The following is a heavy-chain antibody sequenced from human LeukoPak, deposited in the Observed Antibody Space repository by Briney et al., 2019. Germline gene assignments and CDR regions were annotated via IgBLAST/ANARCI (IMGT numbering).Heavy chain of an antibody. V-gene: IGHV1-69*05. Sequence: ASVKVSCKASGGTFSSYAISWVRQAPGQGLEWMGGIIPIFGTANYAQKFQGRVTITTDESTSTAYMELSSLRSEDTAVYYCARERGIAARKMDVWGKGTTVTVSS. CDR2: IIPIFGTA. J-gene: IGHJ6*04. D-gene: IGHD6-13*01. CDR1: GGTFSSYA. CDR3: ARERGIAARKMDV.